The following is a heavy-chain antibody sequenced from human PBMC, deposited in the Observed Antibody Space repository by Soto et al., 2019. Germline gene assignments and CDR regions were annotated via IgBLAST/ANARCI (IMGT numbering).Heavy chain of an antibody. CDR1: GYTFTSYG. J-gene: IGHJ4*02. CDR2: ISAYSGNT. Sequence: ASVKVSCKASGYTFTSYGISWVRQAPGQGLEWMGWISAYSGNTNYAQKLQGRVTMTTDTSTSTAYMELRSLRSDDTAVYYCARVPVAGSNGRYYFDYWGQGTLVTVSS. V-gene: IGHV1-18*01. D-gene: IGHD6-19*01. CDR3: ARVPVAGSNGRYYFDY.